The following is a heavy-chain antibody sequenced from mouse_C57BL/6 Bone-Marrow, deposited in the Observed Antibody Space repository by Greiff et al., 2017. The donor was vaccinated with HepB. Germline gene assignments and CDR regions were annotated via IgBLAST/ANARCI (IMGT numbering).Heavy chain of an antibody. D-gene: IGHD1-1*01. V-gene: IGHV1-69*01. CDR3: ASGGYGSSSRYFYV. CDR1: GYTFTSYW. Sequence: VQLQQPGAELVMPGASVKLSCKASGYTFTSYWMHWVKQRPGQGLEWIGEIDPSDSYTNYNQKFKSKSTLTVDKSSSTAYMQLSSLTSEDSAVYYWASGGYGSSSRYFYVWDTGTTVTVSA. J-gene: IGHJ1*03. CDR2: IDPSDSYT.